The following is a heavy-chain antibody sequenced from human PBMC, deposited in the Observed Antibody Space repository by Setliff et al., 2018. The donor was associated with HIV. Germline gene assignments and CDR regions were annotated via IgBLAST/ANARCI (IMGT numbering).Heavy chain of an antibody. CDR3: TTRLSGSYIPNWFDP. D-gene: IGHD1-26*01. Sequence: GESLRLSCLASGMTFSDAWMTWVRQAPGKGLEWVGRIKSKEDGGTREYAAPVKGRFTISRDDSKNTLYLQMNSLEIEDTAVYYCTTRLSGSYIPNWFDPWGQGTLVTVSS. CDR2: IKSKEDGGTR. CDR1: GMTFSDAW. V-gene: IGHV3-15*01. J-gene: IGHJ5*02.